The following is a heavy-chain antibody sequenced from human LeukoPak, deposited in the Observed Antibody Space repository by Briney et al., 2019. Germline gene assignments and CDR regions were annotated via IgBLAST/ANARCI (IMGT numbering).Heavy chain of an antibody. V-gene: IGHV4-61*02. CDR1: GGSISSGSYY. Sequence: PSETLSLTCTVSGGSISSGSYYWSWIRQPVGKGLEWIGRIYTSGSTNYNPSLKSRVTISVDTSKNQFSLKLSSVTAADTAVYYCARVSDPTDIDYWGQGTLVTVSS. CDR3: ARVSDPTDIDY. CDR2: IYTSGST. D-gene: IGHD1-26*01. J-gene: IGHJ4*02.